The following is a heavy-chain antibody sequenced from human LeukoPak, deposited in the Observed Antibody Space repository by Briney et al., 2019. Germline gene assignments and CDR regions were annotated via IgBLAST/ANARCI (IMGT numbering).Heavy chain of an antibody. J-gene: IGHJ4*02. V-gene: IGHV3-30*18. Sequence: PGGSLRLSCAASGFTFSSYGMHWVRQAPGKGLEWVAVISYDGSNKYYADSVKGRFTISRDNSKNTLYLQMNSLRAEDTAVYYCAKAQYSSSWYGPRADWGQGTLVTVSS. CDR1: GFTFSSYG. CDR3: AKAQYSSSWYGPRAD. CDR2: ISYDGSNK. D-gene: IGHD6-13*01.